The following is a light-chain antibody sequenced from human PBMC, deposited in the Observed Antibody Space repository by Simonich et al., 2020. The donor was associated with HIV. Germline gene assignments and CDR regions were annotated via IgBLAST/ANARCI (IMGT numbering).Light chain of an antibody. V-gene: IGKV1-33*01. CDR2: GAS. CDR1: QDITTY. J-gene: IGKJ1*01. CDR3: QQYDNLPWT. Sequence: DIQMTQSPSSLPASVGDRVNITCQASQDITTYLNWYQQKPGKAPKLLIYGASNLETGVPSRFNGTGCGTDFTFTINSLQPEDIATYYCQQYDNLPWTFGRGTKVEIK.